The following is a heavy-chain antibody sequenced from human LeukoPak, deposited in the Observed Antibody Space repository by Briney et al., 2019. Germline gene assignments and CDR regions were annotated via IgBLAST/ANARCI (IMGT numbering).Heavy chain of an antibody. CDR3: ARDSGSPSFYMDV. D-gene: IGHD2-15*01. CDR1: GFTFSSYW. CDR2: ISSSSTI. V-gene: IGHV3-48*01. J-gene: IGHJ6*03. Sequence: GGSLRLSCAASGFTFSSYWMSWVRQAPGKGLEWVSYISSSSTIYYADSVKGRFTISRDNAKNSLYLQMNSLRAEDTAVYYCARDSGSPSFYMDVWGKGTTVTVSS.